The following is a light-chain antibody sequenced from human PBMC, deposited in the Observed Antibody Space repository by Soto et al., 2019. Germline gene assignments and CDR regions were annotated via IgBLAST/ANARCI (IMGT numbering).Light chain of an antibody. CDR1: QSINTW. Sequence: DIQMTQSPSTLSASVGDRVTITCRASQSINTWLAWYQQRPGKPPKLLMYKVSTLEFGVPSRFSGSGSGTEFTLTISSMQPEDFATYYCQQYNSAFSFGPGTKVDIK. V-gene: IGKV1-5*03. CDR2: KVS. J-gene: IGKJ3*01. CDR3: QQYNSAFS.